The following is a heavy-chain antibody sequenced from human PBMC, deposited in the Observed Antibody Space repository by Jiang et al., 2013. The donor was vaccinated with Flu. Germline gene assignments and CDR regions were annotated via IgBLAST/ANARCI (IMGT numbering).Heavy chain of an antibody. CDR1: GGSISSYY. V-gene: IGHV4-59*01. Sequence: GPGLVKPSETLSLTCTVSGGSISSYYWSWIRQPPGKGLEWIGYIYYSESTNYNPSLKSRVTISVDTSKNQFSLKLSSVTAADTAVYYCARGSSNYGPYFDYWGQGTLVTVSS. CDR3: ARGSSNYGPYFDY. D-gene: IGHD3-10*01. J-gene: IGHJ4*02. CDR2: IYYSEST.